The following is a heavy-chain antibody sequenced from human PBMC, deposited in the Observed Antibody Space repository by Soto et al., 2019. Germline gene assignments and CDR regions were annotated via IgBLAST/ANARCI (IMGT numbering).Heavy chain of an antibody. D-gene: IGHD2-2*01. J-gene: IGHJ6*02. CDR1: GGSFSGYY. CDR2: INHSGST. CDR3: ARGPKGYCSSTSCQGPYYYYYYGMDV. Sequence: SETLSLTCAVYGGSFSGYYWSWIRQPPGKGLEWIGEINHSGSTNYNPSLKSRVTISVDTSKNQFSLKLSSVTAADTAVYYCARGPKGYCSSTSCQGPYYYYYYGMDVWGQGTTVT. V-gene: IGHV4-34*01.